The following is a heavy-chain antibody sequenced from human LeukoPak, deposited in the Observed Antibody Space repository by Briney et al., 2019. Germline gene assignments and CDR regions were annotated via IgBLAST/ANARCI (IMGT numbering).Heavy chain of an antibody. J-gene: IGHJ5*02. CDR2: VSAYNGHT. D-gene: IGHD3-10*01. Sequence: ASVKVSCKTSGYTFTSYDICWVRQAPGQGLEWMGRVSAYNGHTNYAQKLQGRVTMTTDTSTSTAYMELRSLRSDDTAVYYCARGVTMVRGVIIPNWFDPWGQGTLVTVSS. CDR3: ARGVTMVRGVIIPNWFDP. CDR1: GYTFTSYD. V-gene: IGHV1-18*01.